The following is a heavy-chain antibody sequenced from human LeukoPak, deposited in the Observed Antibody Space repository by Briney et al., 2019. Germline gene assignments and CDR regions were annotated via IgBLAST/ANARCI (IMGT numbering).Heavy chain of an antibody. CDR3: TTDPPGPHFYVSGSYPFDY. D-gene: IGHD3-10*01. V-gene: IGHV3-15*01. J-gene: IGHJ4*02. Sequence: PGGSLRLSCAASGFTFSNAWMNWVRQAPGKGLEWVGRIKSKTDGGTTDYAAPVKGRFTISRGDSKDTLFLQMNSLKIDDTAVYYCTTDPPGPHFYVSGSYPFDYWGQGTLVTVSS. CDR2: IKSKTDGGTT. CDR1: GFTFSNAW.